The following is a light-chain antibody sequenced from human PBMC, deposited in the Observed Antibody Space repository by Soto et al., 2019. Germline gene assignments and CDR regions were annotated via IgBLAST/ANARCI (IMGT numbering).Light chain of an antibody. V-gene: IGKV1-39*01. Sequence: DIQMTQSQSSLSASVGDRVIITCRASQSISSYLNWYQQKPGKAPKLLIYAASSLQSGVPSRFSGSGSGTDFTLTISSLQPEDFATYYCQQSYSTPLTFGGGTKVEIK. CDR3: QQSYSTPLT. J-gene: IGKJ4*01. CDR2: AAS. CDR1: QSISSY.